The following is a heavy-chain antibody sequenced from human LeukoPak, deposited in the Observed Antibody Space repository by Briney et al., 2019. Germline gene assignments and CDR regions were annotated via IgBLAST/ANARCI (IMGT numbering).Heavy chain of an antibody. CDR2: ITGSGDSA. D-gene: IGHD2-2*01. CDR3: AKDEAWRPAAD. V-gene: IGHV3-23*01. CDR1: GFTFTNYA. Sequence: GGSLRLSCAASGFTFTNYAMSWVRQAPGKGLEWVSSITGSGDSAYYADSVKGRFTISRDNSKDTLYLQMNSLRAEDTAIYFCAKDEAWRPAADWGQGTLVTVSS. J-gene: IGHJ4*02.